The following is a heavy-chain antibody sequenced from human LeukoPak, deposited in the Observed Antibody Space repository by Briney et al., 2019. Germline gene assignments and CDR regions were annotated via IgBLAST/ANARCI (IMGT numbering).Heavy chain of an antibody. J-gene: IGHJ4*02. Sequence: TSETLSLTCAVSGGSISSSNWWSWVRQPPGKGLEWIGEIYHSGSTNYNPSLKSRVTISVDKSRNQFSLNVNSVTAADTAIYFCAQDSNIARFFIWGQGALVTVSS. CDR3: AQDSNIARFFI. CDR1: GGSISSSNW. D-gene: IGHD2/OR15-2a*01. V-gene: IGHV4-4*02. CDR2: IYHSGST.